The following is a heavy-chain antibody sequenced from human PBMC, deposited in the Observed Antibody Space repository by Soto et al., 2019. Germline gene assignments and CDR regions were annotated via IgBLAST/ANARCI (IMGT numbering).Heavy chain of an antibody. CDR2: IYHSGST. CDR1: GGSISSGGYS. D-gene: IGHD7-27*01. V-gene: IGHV4-30-2*01. J-gene: IGHJ3*02. CDR3: ARASLKLGIRAFDI. Sequence: SETLSLTCAVSGGSISSGGYSWSWIRQPPGKGLEWIGYIYHSGSTYYNPSLKSRVTISVDRSKNQFSLKLSSVTAADTAVYYCARASLKLGIRAFDIWGQGTMVTVSS.